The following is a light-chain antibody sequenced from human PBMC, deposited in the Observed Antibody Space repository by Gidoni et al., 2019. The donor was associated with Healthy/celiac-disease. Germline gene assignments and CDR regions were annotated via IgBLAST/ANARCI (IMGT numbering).Light chain of an antibody. CDR2: AAS. CDR1: QSISSY. Sequence: DIQMTQSPSSLSASVGDRVTITCRASQSISSYLNWYQQKPGKAPKLLIYAASSLQSGVPSRFSGSGSGTDFTLTISSLQPEDFATYYCQQSYSTPVVFGQXTKVEIK. CDR3: QQSYSTPVV. J-gene: IGKJ1*01. V-gene: IGKV1-39*01.